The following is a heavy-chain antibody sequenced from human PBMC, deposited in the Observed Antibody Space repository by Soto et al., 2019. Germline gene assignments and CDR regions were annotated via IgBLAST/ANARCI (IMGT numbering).Heavy chain of an antibody. CDR2: ISYDGSNK. Sequence: QVQLVESGGGVVQPGRSLRLSCAASGFTFSSYGMHWVRQAPGKGLEWVAVISYDGSNKYYADSVKGRFTISRDNSKNTLYLQMNSLGAEDTAVHYCAKARRYFVWLRPGGGMDVWGQGTTVTVSS. CDR1: GFTFSSYG. CDR3: AKARRYFVWLRPGGGMDV. V-gene: IGHV3-30*18. J-gene: IGHJ6*02. D-gene: IGHD3-9*01.